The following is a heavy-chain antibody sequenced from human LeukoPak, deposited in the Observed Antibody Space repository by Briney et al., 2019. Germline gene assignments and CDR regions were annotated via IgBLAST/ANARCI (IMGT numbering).Heavy chain of an antibody. D-gene: IGHD2-2*03. CDR1: GFTFTNHG. CDR3: AKDRMDPVNY. CDR2: ITGSGDRT. J-gene: IGHJ4*02. Sequence: PGMSLRLSCAASGFTFTNHGMSWVRQALGKGLEWVSAITGSGDRTYYADSVKGRFTISRDNSKNTLYLQMNSLRAEDTALYYCAKDRMDPVNYWGQGTLVTVSS. V-gene: IGHV3-23*01.